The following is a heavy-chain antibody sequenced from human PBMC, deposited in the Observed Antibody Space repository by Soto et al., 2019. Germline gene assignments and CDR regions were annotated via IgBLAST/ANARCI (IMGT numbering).Heavy chain of an antibody. J-gene: IGHJ4*02. CDR3: ARGATLFDY. CDR1: GGSFSGYY. CDR2: INHSGST. Sequence: SETLSLTCAVYGGSFSGYYWSWIRQPPGKGLEWIGEINHSGSTNYNPSLKSRVTISVDTSKNQFSLKLSSVTAADTAVYYCARGATLFDYWGQGTLVTVSS. V-gene: IGHV4-34*01.